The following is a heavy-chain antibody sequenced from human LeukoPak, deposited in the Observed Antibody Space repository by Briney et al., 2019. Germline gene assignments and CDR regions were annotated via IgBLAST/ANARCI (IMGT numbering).Heavy chain of an antibody. CDR3: ARGGYYAFWSGYYSDY. J-gene: IGHJ4*02. D-gene: IGHD3-3*01. CDR1: GFTFSSYA. Sequence: GGSLRLSCAASGFTFSSYAMHWVRRAPGKGLEYVSAISSNGGSTYYANSVKGRFTISRDNSKNTLYLQMGSLRAEDMAVYYCARGGYYAFWSGYYSDYWGQGTLVTVSS. CDR2: ISSNGGST. V-gene: IGHV3-64*01.